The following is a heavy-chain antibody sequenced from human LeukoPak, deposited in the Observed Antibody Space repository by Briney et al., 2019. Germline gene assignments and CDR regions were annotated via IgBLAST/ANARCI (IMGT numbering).Heavy chain of an antibody. CDR3: ARGPTPVVVTALYENWFDP. CDR2: MNPNSGNT. J-gene: IGHJ5*02. Sequence: ASVKVSCKASGYTFTSYDINWVRQATGQGLEWMGWMNPNSGNTGYAQKFQGRVTVTRNTSISTAYMELSSLRSEDTAVYYCARGPTPVVVTALYENWFDPWGQGTLVTVSS. V-gene: IGHV1-8*01. D-gene: IGHD2-21*02. CDR1: GYTFTSYD.